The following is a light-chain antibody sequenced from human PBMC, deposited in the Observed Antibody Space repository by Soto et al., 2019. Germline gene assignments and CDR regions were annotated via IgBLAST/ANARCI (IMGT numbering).Light chain of an antibody. J-gene: IGLJ1*01. V-gene: IGLV2-11*01. CDR2: DVS. CDR3: CAHADTFYL. CDR1: SSDVGSYKD. Sequence: QSALTQPRSVSGSPGQSVTISCTGTSSDVGSYKDVSWYQHHPGKVPKLMIYDVSERPSGVPDRFSGSKSGNTASLTISGLQAEDEANYYCCAHADTFYLFGTGTKV.